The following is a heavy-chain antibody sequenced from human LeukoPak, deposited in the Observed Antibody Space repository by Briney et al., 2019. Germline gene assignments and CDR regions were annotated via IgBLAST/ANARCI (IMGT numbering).Heavy chain of an antibody. CDR3: AKDRGGYYYDSSGYYNY. CDR1: GFTFSYYA. V-gene: IGHV3-23*01. D-gene: IGHD3-22*01. Sequence: GGSLRLSCSASGFTFSYYAMSWVPQAPGKGLEWVSTIIGSGSSTYYADSVKGRFTISRDNTKNTLYLQMNSLRAEDTAVYYCAKDRGGYYYDSSGYYNYWGQGTLVTVSS. J-gene: IGHJ4*02. CDR2: IIGSGSST.